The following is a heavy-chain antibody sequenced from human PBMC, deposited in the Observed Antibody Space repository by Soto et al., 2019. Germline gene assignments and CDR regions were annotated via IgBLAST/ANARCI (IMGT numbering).Heavy chain of an antibody. J-gene: IGHJ5*02. V-gene: IGHV4-34*01. CDR2: INHSGST. Sequence: SETLSLTCAVYGGSFSGYYWSWIRQPPGKGLEWIGEINHSGSTNYNPSLKSRVTISVDTSKNQFSLKLSSVTAADTAVYYCARERVRVATYNWFDPWGQGTLVTVSS. CDR1: GGSFSGYY. D-gene: IGHD5-12*01. CDR3: ARERVRVATYNWFDP.